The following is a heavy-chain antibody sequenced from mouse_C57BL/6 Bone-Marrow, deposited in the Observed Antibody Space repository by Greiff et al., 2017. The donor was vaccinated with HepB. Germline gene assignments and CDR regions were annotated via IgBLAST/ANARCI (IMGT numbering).Heavy chain of an antibody. J-gene: IGHJ2*01. D-gene: IGHD1-1*01. CDR2: IDPETGGT. CDR3: TGREAYYYGSSPDYFDY. V-gene: IGHV1-15*01. Sequence: QVQLQQSGAELVRPGASVTLSCKASGYTFTDYEMHWVKQTPVHGLEWIGAIDPETGGTAYNQKFKGKAILTADKSSSTAYMELRSLTSEDSAVYYCTGREAYYYGSSPDYFDYWGQGTTLTVSS. CDR1: GYTFTDYE.